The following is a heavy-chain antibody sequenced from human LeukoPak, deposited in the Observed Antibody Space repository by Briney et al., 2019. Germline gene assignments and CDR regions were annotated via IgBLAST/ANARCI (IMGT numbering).Heavy chain of an antibody. CDR3: ARRLRGDYYDSSPTGYAFDI. CDR1: GYSFTSYW. V-gene: IGHV5-51*01. J-gene: IGHJ3*02. Sequence: HGESLKISCKGSGYSFTSYWIGWVRQMPGKGLEWMGIIYPGDSDTRYSPSFQGQVTISADKSISTGYLQWSSLKASDTAMYYCARRLRGDYYDSSPTGYAFDIWGQGTMVTVSS. D-gene: IGHD3-22*01. CDR2: IYPGDSDT.